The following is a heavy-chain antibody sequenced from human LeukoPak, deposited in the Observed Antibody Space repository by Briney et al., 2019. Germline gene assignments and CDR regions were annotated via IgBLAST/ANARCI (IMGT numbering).Heavy chain of an antibody. V-gene: IGHV4-34*01. Sequence: SETLSLTCAVYGGSFSGYYWSWIRQPPGKGLEWIGEINHSGSTNYNPSLKSRVTISVDTSKNQFSLKLSSVTAADTAVYYCARPPTVRTKGWFDPWGQGTLVTVSS. J-gene: IGHJ5*02. CDR1: GGSFSGYY. CDR2: INHSGST. CDR3: ARPPTVRTKGWFDP. D-gene: IGHD2-2*01.